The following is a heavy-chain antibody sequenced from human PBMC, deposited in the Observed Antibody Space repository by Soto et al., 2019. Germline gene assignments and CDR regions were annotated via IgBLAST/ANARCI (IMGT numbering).Heavy chain of an antibody. Sequence: QVRLVESGGGVVQPGRSLRLSCTASGFSFSSYAMYWFRQPPGKGREWVAVISKDGMNKNYADSVKGRVTVSRDNANYSLDLQLNSLRGEYTAMYSCARDMYSSDYFVKWFELWGQGTLVTVSS. CDR2: ISKDGMNK. CDR1: GFSFSSYA. V-gene: IGHV3-30*04. J-gene: IGHJ5*02. D-gene: IGHD6-19*01. CDR3: ARDMYSSDYFVKWFEL.